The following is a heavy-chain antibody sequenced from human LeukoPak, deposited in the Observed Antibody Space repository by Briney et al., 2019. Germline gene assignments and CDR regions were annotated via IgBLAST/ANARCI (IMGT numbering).Heavy chain of an antibody. D-gene: IGHD2-15*01. Sequence: PGGSLRLSCAASGFTFSSYGMHWVRQAPGKGLEWVAFIRYDGSNKYYADSVKGRFTISRDNSKNTLYLQMNSLRAEDTAVYYCAAPAATYGYHFDYWGQGTLVTVSS. CDR1: GFTFSSYG. CDR2: IRYDGSNK. CDR3: AAPAATYGYHFDY. V-gene: IGHV3-30*02. J-gene: IGHJ4*02.